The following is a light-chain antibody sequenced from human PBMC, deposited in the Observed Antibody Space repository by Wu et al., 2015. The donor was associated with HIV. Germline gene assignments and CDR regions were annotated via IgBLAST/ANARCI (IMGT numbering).Light chain of an antibody. V-gene: IGKV1-8*01. J-gene: IGKJ3*01. CDR2: AAS. CDR3: QQTFT. CDR1: QGISSY. Sequence: AIRITQSPSSLSASTGDRVTITCRASQGISSYLAWYQQKPGKAPKLLIYAASTLQSGVPSRFSGSGSGTDFTLTISSLQPEDFATYYCQQTFTFGPGTKVDIK.